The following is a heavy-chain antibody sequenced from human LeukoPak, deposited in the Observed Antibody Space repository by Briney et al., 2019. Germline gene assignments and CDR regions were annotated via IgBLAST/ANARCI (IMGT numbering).Heavy chain of an antibody. D-gene: IGHD2-21*02. CDR2: IIPIFGTA. J-gene: IGHJ3*02. CDR1: GGTFSSYA. Sequence: ASVKVSCKASGGTFSSYAISWVRQAPGQGLEWMGGIIPIFGTANYAQKFQGGVTITADKSTSTAYMELSSLRSEDTAVYYCARETYGGDYAFDIWGQGTMVTVSS. CDR3: ARETYGGDYAFDI. V-gene: IGHV1-69*06.